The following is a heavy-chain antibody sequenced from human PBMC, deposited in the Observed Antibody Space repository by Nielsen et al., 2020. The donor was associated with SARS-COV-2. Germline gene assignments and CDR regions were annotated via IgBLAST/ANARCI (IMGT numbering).Heavy chain of an antibody. V-gene: IGHV3-21*01. CDR3: ARDLWLRFSYYYYGMDV. CDR2: ISSSSSYI. Sequence: GGSLRLSCAASGFTLSSYSMNWVRQAPGKGLEWVSSISSSSSYIYYADSVKGRFTISRDNAKNSLYLQMNSLRAEDTAVYYCARDLWLRFSYYYYGMDVWGQGTTVTVSS. J-gene: IGHJ6*02. CDR1: GFTLSSYS. D-gene: IGHD5-12*01.